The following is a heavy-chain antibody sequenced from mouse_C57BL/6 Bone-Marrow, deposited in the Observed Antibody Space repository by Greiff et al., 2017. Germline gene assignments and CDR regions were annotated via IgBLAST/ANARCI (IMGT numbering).Heavy chain of an antibody. Sequence: EVQLVESGGDLVKPGGSLKLSCAASGFTFSSYGMSWVRQTPDKRLEWVGTIRSGGSYTYYPDSVKGRCTISSDNAKNTLYLQMSRLTAEDTAMYYCAREGTGTGFAYWGQGTLVTVSA. CDR2: IRSGGSYT. D-gene: IGHD4-1*01. J-gene: IGHJ3*01. CDR3: AREGTGTGFAY. V-gene: IGHV5-6*01. CDR1: GFTFSSYG.